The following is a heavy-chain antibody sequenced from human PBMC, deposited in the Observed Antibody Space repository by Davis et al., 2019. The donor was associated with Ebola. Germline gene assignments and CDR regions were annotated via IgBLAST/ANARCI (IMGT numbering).Heavy chain of an antibody. D-gene: IGHD3-16*01. V-gene: IGHV3-30*18. J-gene: IGHJ6*02. Sequence: GESLKISCAASGFSFSTYVMHWVRQAPGKGLEWVAVISYDGSNKYYVDSVKGRFTISRDNSKNALFLQMNSLRPEDTAVYFCAKDLYARNYGMDVWGQGTTVTVSS. CDR3: AKDLYARNYGMDV. CDR2: ISYDGSNK. CDR1: GFSFSTYV.